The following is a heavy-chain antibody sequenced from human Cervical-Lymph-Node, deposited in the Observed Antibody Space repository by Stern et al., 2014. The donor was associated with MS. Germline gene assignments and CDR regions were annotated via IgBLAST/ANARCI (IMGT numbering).Heavy chain of an antibody. J-gene: IGHJ4*02. CDR3: ARDAGDGGYDYFDY. CDR1: GFTFSNYD. V-gene: IGHV3-13*01. CDR2: IGTAGDT. D-gene: IGHD5-12*01. Sequence: EVQLVESGGGLVQPGGSLRLSCAASGFTFSNYDMHWVRQVIGKGLEWVSAIGTAGDTYYPGSVKGRFTISRENAKNSLYLHMNSLRAGDSAVYYCARDAGDGGYDYFDYWGQGTLVTVSS.